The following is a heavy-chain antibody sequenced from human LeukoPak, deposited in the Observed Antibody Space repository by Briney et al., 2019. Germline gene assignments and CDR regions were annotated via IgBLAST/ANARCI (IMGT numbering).Heavy chain of an antibody. J-gene: IGHJ5*02. Sequence: SETLSLTCSVSSGSIDNYYWSWIRRPPGKGLEWIGHIYYSGATNYNPSLKSRVTISVDTSKNQFSLKLSSVTAADTAVYHCATLHHSTPAWCFHPWVQGTLVTVSS. CDR2: IYYSGAT. V-gene: IGHV4-59*08. D-gene: IGHD4/OR15-4a*01. CDR1: SGSIDNYY. CDR3: ATLHHSTPAWCFHP.